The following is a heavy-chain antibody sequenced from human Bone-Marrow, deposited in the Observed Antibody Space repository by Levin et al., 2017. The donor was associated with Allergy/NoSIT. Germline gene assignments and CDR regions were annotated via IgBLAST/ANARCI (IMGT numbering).Heavy chain of an antibody. D-gene: IGHD6-6*01. CDR3: ARELRLATYFDY. CDR2: INPNSGGT. V-gene: IGHV1-2*02. Sequence: VASVKVSCKASGYTFTGYYMHWVRQAPGQGLEWMGWINPNSGGTKYAQKFQGRVTMTRDTSISTAYMELSRLTSDDTAVYYCARELRLATYFDYWGQGALVTVSS. CDR1: GYTFTGYY. J-gene: IGHJ4*02.